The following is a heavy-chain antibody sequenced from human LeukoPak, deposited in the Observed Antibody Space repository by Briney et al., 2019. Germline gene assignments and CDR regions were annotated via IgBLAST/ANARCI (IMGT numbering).Heavy chain of an antibody. V-gene: IGHV4-61*02. D-gene: IGHD2-2*03. CDR3: ARGVGYCSSTSCYHYYGMDV. CDR1: GGSISSGSYY. Sequence: SQTLSLTCTVSGGSISSGSYYWSWLRQPAGKGLEWIGRIYTSGSTNSNPSLKSRVTISVDTSKNQFSLKLSSVTAADTAVYYCARGVGYCSSTSCYHYYGMDVWGQGTTVTVSS. J-gene: IGHJ6*02. CDR2: IYTSGST.